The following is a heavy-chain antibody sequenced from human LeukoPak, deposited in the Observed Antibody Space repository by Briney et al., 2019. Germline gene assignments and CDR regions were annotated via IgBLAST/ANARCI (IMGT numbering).Heavy chain of an antibody. J-gene: IGHJ4*02. D-gene: IGHD3-10*01. CDR2: IYYSGST. CDR1: GGSVSSGSYY. Sequence: PSETLSLTCTASGGSVSSGSYYWSWIRQPPGKGLEWIGYIYYSGSTNYNPSLKSRVTISVDTSKNQFSLKLSSVTAADTAVYYCARASRGPMIDYYGSGSPLDYWGQGTLVTVSS. CDR3: ARASRGPMIDYYGSGSPLDY. V-gene: IGHV4-61*01.